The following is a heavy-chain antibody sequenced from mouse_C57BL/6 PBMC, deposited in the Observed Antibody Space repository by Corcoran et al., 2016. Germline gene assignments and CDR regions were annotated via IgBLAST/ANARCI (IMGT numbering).Heavy chain of an antibody. D-gene: IGHD1-1*01. CDR2: INPNNGGT. CDR3: ANYYGSSTSYFDV. J-gene: IGHJ1*03. V-gene: IGHV1-26*01. CDR1: GYTLPDYY. Sequence: EVQLQQSGPELVKPGPSVKISCKASGYTLPDYYRNWGKQSNGKSLEWIGDINPNNGGTSYNKKFKGKATLTVDKSSSTAYMELRSLTSEDSAVYYCANYYGSSTSYFDVWGTGTTVTVSS.